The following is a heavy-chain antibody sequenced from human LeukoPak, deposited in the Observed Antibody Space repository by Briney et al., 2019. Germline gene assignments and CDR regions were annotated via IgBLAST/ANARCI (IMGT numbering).Heavy chain of an antibody. J-gene: IGHJ4*02. Sequence: ASVKVSCKASGYTFTSYGISWVRQAPGQGLEWMGWISAYNGNTNYAQKLQGRVSMTTDTSTSTAYMELRSLRSDDTPVYYCARAGQQWLFNDYWGQGTLVTVSS. CDR1: GYTFTSYG. V-gene: IGHV1-18*01. CDR3: ARAGQQWLFNDY. CDR2: ISAYNGNT. D-gene: IGHD6-19*01.